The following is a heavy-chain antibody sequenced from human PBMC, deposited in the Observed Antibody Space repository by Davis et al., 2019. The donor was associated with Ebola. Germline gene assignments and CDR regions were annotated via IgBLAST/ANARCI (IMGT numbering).Heavy chain of an antibody. V-gene: IGHV3-11*06. Sequence: GESLKISCAASGFTFSDYYMSWIRQAPGKGLEWVSYISSSSSYTNYADSVKGRFTISRDNAKNSLYLQMNSLRAEDTAVYYCARVSGDLRGSYYFDYWGQGTLVTVSS. CDR2: ISSSSSYT. CDR1: GFTFSDYY. CDR3: ARVSGDLRGSYYFDY. J-gene: IGHJ4*02. D-gene: IGHD1-26*01.